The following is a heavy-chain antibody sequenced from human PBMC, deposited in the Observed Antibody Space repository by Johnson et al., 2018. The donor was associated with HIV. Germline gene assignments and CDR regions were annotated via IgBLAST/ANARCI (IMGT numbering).Heavy chain of an antibody. CDR3: VRRARDPSTWLGGSLNAFDI. CDR1: GFSFSNYW. Sequence: VQLVESGGGLVQPGESLRLYCAASGFSFSNYWMTWVRQAPGKVLEWVATIKEDGSDKYYVDSVKGRFTISRDNAENSLYLQMRTLRVEDTAVYFCVRRARDPSTWLGGSLNAFDIWGQGTLVTVSS. J-gene: IGHJ3*02. D-gene: IGHD6-13*01. CDR2: IKEDGSDK. V-gene: IGHV3-7*01.